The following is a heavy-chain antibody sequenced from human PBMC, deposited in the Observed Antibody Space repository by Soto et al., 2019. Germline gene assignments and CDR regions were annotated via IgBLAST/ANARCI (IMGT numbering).Heavy chain of an antibody. CDR3: ATPAGTDAFDI. D-gene: IGHD6-13*01. V-gene: IGHV1-69*02. CDR1: GGTFSSYT. J-gene: IGHJ3*02. CDR2: IIPILGIA. Sequence: QVQLVQSGAEVKQPGSSVKVSCKASGGTFSSYTISWVRQAPGQGLEWMGRIIPILGIANYAQKFQGRVTITADKSTSTAYMELSSLRSEDTAVYYCATPAGTDAFDIWGQGTMVTVSS.